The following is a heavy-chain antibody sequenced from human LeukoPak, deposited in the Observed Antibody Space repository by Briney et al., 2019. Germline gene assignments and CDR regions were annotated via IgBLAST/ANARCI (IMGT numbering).Heavy chain of an antibody. Sequence: GGSLRLSCVGSGFIFRDVWMSWVRQAPGKGLEWVGRIKSKSDGGTIDYAAPVKGRVTMSRDDSKKTFSLEMNNLKTEDTGVYYCTTDLDYWGQGTLVTVSS. CDR1: GFIFRDVW. V-gene: IGHV3-15*01. CDR3: TTDLDY. J-gene: IGHJ4*02. CDR2: IKSKSDGGTI.